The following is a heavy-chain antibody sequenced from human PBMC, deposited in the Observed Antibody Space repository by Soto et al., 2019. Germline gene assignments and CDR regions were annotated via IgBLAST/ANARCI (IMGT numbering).Heavy chain of an antibody. Sequence: QVQLVQSGAEVKKPGSSVKVSCKASGGTFSSYAISWVRQAPGQGLEWMGGIIPIFGTANYAQKFQGRVTITADESTSVAYMVLSSLRSEDTAVYYCARADSPRTMVRGVIITTYYYYGMDVWGQGTTVTVSS. CDR2: IIPIFGTA. CDR1: GGTFSSYA. J-gene: IGHJ6*02. D-gene: IGHD3-10*01. V-gene: IGHV1-69*01. CDR3: ARADSPRTMVRGVIITTYYYYGMDV.